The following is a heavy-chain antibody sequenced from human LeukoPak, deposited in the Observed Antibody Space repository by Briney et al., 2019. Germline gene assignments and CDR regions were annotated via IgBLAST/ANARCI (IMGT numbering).Heavy chain of an antibody. CDR1: GYTFTSYG. D-gene: IGHD3-9*01. Sequence: ASVKVSCKASGYTFTSYGISWVRQAPGQGLEWLGIINPSGGITTYAQKFQGRVTVTMDTSTSTVYMELSSLRSEDTAVYYCARGDRLPGYSAPVGDYWGQGTLVTVSS. CDR3: ARGDRLPGYSAPVGDY. CDR2: INPSGGIT. J-gene: IGHJ4*02. V-gene: IGHV1-46*01.